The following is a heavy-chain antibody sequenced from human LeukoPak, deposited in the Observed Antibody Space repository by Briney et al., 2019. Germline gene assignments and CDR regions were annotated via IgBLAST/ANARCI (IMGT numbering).Heavy chain of an antibody. Sequence: ASVEVSCKASGGTFSSYAISWVRQAPGQGLEWMGWISAYNGNTNYAQKLQGRVTMTTDTSTSTAYMELRSLRSDDTAVYYCAIGGLHYGRFDPWGQGTLVTVSS. CDR2: ISAYNGNT. D-gene: IGHD2-15*01. V-gene: IGHV1-18*01. CDR3: AIGGLHYGRFDP. J-gene: IGHJ5*02. CDR1: GGTFSSYA.